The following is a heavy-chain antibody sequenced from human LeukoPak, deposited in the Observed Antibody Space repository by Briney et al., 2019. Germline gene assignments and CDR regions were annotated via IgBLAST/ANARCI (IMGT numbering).Heavy chain of an antibody. CDR3: ARPGVVAATRAPFDY. Sequence: ASVKVSCKASGYTFTKYYMHWVRQAPGQGLEWMGIINPSGGSTSYAQKFQGRVTMTRDMSTSTVYMELSSLRSEDTAVYYCARPGVVAATRAPFDYWGQGTLVTVSS. J-gene: IGHJ4*02. CDR1: GYTFTKYY. D-gene: IGHD2-15*01. CDR2: INPSGGST. V-gene: IGHV1-46*01.